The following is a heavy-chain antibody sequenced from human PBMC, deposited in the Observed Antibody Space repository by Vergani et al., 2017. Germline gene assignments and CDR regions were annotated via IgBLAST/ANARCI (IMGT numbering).Heavy chain of an antibody. CDR3: AWDLIENDTYVRGFY. V-gene: IGHV1-18*01. CDR2: ISAYNGNT. D-gene: IGHD3-22*01. CDR1: GYTFSTYG. Sequence: QVQLVQSGAEVKKPGASVKVSCKASGYTFSTYGMSWVRQAPGQGLEWMGWISAYNGNTNYPEKFQGRLTMTTVTSTRTAYMELRSLRSDDTAVYYCAWDLIENDTYVRGFYWGPGTVLTVSS. J-gene: IGHJ1*01.